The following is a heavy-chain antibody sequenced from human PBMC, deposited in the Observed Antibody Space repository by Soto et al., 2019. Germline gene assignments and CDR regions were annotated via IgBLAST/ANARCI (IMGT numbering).Heavy chain of an antibody. Sequence: GGSLRLSCAASRFTFSTYAMSWVRQAPGKGLEWVSAISGSGGGTYYADSVKGRFTISRDISKNTLYVQMSSLRAEDTAVYYCAKGGEGYCSGTSCLYHMDAWGKGTTVTVSS. J-gene: IGHJ6*03. D-gene: IGHD2-15*01. CDR3: AKGGEGYCSGTSCLYHMDA. CDR1: RFTFSTYA. V-gene: IGHV3-23*01. CDR2: ISGSGGGT.